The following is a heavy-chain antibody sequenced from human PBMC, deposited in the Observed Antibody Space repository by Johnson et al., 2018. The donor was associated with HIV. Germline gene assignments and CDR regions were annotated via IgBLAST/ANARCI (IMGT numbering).Heavy chain of an antibody. D-gene: IGHD6-25*01. J-gene: IGHJ3*02. CDR2: IGTAGDT. V-gene: IGHV3-13*01. CDR3: ARSRVAAALGVNDAFDI. Sequence: VQLVESGGGLVQPGGSLRLSCAASGFTFSSYWMHWVRQATGKGLEWVSAIGTAGDTYYPGSVKGRFTISRENAKNSLYLQMNSLRAEDTAVYYCARSRVAAALGVNDAFDIWGQGTMVTVSS. CDR1: GFTFSSYW.